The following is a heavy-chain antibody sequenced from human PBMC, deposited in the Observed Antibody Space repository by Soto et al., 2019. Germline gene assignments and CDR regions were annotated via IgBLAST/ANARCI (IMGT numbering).Heavy chain of an antibody. CDR1: GFTFSTFA. CDR2: ISHDGRIE. CDR3: ARDCLPEDCRSGGYWFDT. V-gene: IGHV3-30-3*01. J-gene: IGHJ5*02. D-gene: IGHD3-3*01. Sequence: GGSLRLSCAASGFTFSTFALHWVRQAPGEGLEGVALISHDGRIEKYADSVKGRFTMSRDNSKNRLYMQMDSLRLDDAGVYYCARDCLPEDCRSGGYWFDTWGQGKQVTVSS.